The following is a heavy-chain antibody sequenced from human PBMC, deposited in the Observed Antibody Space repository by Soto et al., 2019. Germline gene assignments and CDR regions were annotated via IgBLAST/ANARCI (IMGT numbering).Heavy chain of an antibody. CDR2: ISYDGSNK. CDR3: AKDGGYDILTGYPSLIDY. CDR1: GFSFDDYG. D-gene: IGHD3-9*01. J-gene: IGHJ4*02. V-gene: IGHV3-30*18. Sequence: PGGSLRLSCVGSGFSFDDYGMSWVRQAPGKGLEWVAVISYDGSNKYYADSVKGRFTISRDNSKNTLYLQMNSLRAEDTAVYYCAKDGGYDILTGYPSLIDYWGQGTLVTVSS.